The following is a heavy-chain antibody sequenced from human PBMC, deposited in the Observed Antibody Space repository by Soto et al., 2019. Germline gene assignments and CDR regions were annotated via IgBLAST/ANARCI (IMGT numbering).Heavy chain of an antibody. D-gene: IGHD6-13*01. CDR3: ARAVRIVDTIAYYYGMDV. CDR1: GGTFSSYA. Sequence: ASVKVSCKASGGTFSSYAISWVRQAPGQGLEWMGGIIPIFGTANYAQKFQGRVTITADESTSTAYMELSSLRSEDTAVYYCARAVRIVDTIAYYYGMDVWGQGTTLTVYS. V-gene: IGHV1-69*13. CDR2: IIPIFGTA. J-gene: IGHJ6*02.